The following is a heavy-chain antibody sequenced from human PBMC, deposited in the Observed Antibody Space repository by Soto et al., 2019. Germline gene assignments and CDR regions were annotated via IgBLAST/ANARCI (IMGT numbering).Heavy chain of an antibody. J-gene: IGHJ3*02. D-gene: IGHD2-15*01. V-gene: IGHV1-69*12. Sequence: QVQLVQSGAEVKKPGSSVKVSCKASGGTFSSYAISWVRQAPGQGLEWMGGIIPIFGTANYAQKFQGRVTITADESTSTAYMELSSLRSEDTAVYYCARDGGRYCSGGSCHTRAFDIWGQGTMVTVSS. CDR1: GGTFSSYA. CDR3: ARDGGRYCSGGSCHTRAFDI. CDR2: IIPIFGTA.